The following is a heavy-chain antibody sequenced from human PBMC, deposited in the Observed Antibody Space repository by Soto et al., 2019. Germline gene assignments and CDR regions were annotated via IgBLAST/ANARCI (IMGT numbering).Heavy chain of an antibody. D-gene: IGHD2-8*01. Sequence: GGSLRLSCAASGFTFSNAWMSWVRQAPGKGLEWVGRIKSKTDGGTTDYAAPVKGRFTISRDDSKNTLYLQMNSLKTEDTAVYYCTTDFLGYCTNGACYRPSRNTNWGQGTLVTVSS. J-gene: IGHJ4*02. CDR1: GFTFSNAW. V-gene: IGHV3-15*01. CDR2: IKSKTDGGTT. CDR3: TTDFLGYCTNGACYRPSRNTN.